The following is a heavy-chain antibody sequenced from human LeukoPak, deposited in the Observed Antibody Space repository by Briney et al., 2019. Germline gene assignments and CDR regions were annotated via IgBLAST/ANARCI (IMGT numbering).Heavy chain of an antibody. Sequence: GRSLRLSCAASGFTFSSYAMHWVRQAPGKGLEWVAVISYDGSNKYYADSVKGRFTISRDNSKNTLYLQMNSLRAEDTAVYYCARTPTDIVVVPALPAYYFDYWGQGTLSPSPQ. CDR1: GFTFSSYA. D-gene: IGHD2-2*01. V-gene: IGHV3-30*01. J-gene: IGHJ4*02. CDR3: ARTPTDIVVVPALPAYYFDY. CDR2: ISYDGSNK.